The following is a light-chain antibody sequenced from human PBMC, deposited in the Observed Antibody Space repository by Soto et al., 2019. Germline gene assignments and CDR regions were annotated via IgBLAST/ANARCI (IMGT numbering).Light chain of an antibody. CDR3: QQYDTLPPYT. CDR2: DAS. Sequence: DIQMTQSPSSLSASVGDRVTIACQANQDIGNYLNWYQQKPGKAPRLLIYDASNLEIGVPSRFSGSGSGTDFTFTISNLQPEDIATYCCQQYDTLPPYTFGQGTKVELK. CDR1: QDIGNY. V-gene: IGKV1-33*01. J-gene: IGKJ2*01.